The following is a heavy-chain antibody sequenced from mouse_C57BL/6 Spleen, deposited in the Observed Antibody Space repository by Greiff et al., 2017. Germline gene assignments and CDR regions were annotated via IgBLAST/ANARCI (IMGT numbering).Heavy chain of an antibody. D-gene: IGHD1-1*01. J-gene: IGHJ3*01. CDR1: GFNIKDDY. CDR3: TRGYYGSNPFAY. V-gene: IGHV14-4*01. Sequence: VQLQQSGAELVRPGASVKLSCTASGFNIKDDYMHWVKQRPEQGLEWIGWIDPENGDTEYASKFQGKATITADTSSNTAYLQLSSLTSEDTAVYYSTRGYYGSNPFAYWGQGTLVTVSA. CDR2: IDPENGDT.